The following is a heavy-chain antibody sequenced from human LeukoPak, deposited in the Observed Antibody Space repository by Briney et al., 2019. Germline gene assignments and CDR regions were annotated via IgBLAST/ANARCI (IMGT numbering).Heavy chain of an antibody. Sequence: PGGSLRLSCAASGFTFSSYSMNWVRQAPGKGLEWVSSITRSSYIYYADSVKGRFTISRDNAKNFLYLQMNSLRAEGTAVYYCARARLSFTRGIGAHYFDSWGQGTLVTVSS. CDR2: ITRSSYI. D-gene: IGHD2-15*01. J-gene: IGHJ4*02. CDR1: GFTFSSYS. CDR3: ARARLSFTRGIGAHYFDS. V-gene: IGHV3-21*01.